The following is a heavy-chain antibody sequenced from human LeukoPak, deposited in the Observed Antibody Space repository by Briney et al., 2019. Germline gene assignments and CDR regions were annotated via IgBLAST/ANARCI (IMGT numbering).Heavy chain of an antibody. CDR2: IIPIFGTA. D-gene: IGHD4-17*01. CDR1: GSTFSSYA. J-gene: IGHJ4*02. V-gene: IGHV1-69*05. CDR3: ATATVTTEGLYFDY. Sequence: ASVKVSCKASGSTFSSYAISWVRQAPGQGLEWMGRIIPIFGTANYAQKFQGRVTITTDESTSTAYMELSSLRSEDTAVYYCATATVTTEGLYFDYWGQGTLVTVSS.